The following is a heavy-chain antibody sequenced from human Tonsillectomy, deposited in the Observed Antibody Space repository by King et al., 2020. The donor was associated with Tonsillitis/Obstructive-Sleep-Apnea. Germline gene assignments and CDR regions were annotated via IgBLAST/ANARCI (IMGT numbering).Heavy chain of an antibody. D-gene: IGHD4-23*01. CDR2: IYPGDSDT. CDR3: ARDYGGNSVAFDI. Sequence: VQLVESVSEVKKPGESLNISCKGSGYRFTNYWIAWVRQMPGKGLEWMGIIYPGDSDTKYSPSFQGQVTISVDKSISTAYLQWSSLKASDTAMYYCARDYGGNSVAFDIWGQGTMVTVSS. V-gene: IGHV5-51*01. CDR1: GYRFTNYW. J-gene: IGHJ3*02.